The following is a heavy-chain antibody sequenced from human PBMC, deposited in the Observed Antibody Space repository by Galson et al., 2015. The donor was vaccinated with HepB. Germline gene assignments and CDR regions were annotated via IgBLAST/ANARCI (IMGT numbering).Heavy chain of an antibody. D-gene: IGHD6-19*01. J-gene: IGHJ6*02. V-gene: IGHV3-7*03. Sequence: SLRLSCAVPGFTFSSFWMSWVRQAPGKGLEWVANIKHDGSEKYFVDSVKGRFTISRDNAKKSLYLQMNSLRAEDTAVYYCARGLGPPYYYYGVDVWGQGTTVTVSS. CDR1: GFTFSSFW. CDR2: IKHDGSEK. CDR3: ARGLGPPYYYYGVDV.